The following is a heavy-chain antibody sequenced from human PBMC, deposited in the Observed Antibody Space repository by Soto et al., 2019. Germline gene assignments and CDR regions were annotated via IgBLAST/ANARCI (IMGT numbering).Heavy chain of an antibody. CDR1: GGSISPNY. D-gene: IGHD3-22*01. J-gene: IGHJ4*02. V-gene: IGHV4-59*08. CDR3: ARLGGYFQALDS. Sequence: QVQLQESGPGLVKPSETLSLTCTVSGGSISPNYWSWIRQPPGKGLEWIGYIYFGGTTMYNPSLKGRVTISVDTSKNQFSLQLTSVTAADTAVYYCARLGGYFQALDSWGQGTLVTVSS. CDR2: IYFGGTT.